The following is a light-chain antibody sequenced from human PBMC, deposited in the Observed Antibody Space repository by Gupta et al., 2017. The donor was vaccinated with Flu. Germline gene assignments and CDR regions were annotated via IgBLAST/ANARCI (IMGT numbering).Light chain of an antibody. Sequence: QSVLTQPPSASGTPGQRVTISCSGSSSNIGGNTVNWYQQLPGTAPKLLIYSNNQRPSGVPDRFSGSKSGTSASLAISGLQSEDEADYYCAAWDDSLNGYWVFGGGTKLTVL. V-gene: IGLV1-44*01. CDR2: SNN. CDR3: AAWDDSLNGYWV. CDR1: SSNIGGNT. J-gene: IGLJ3*02.